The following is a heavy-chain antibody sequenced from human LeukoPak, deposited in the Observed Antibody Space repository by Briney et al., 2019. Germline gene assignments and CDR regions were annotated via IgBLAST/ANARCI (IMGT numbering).Heavy chain of an antibody. CDR2: ITAYNSNT. D-gene: IGHD2-15*01. Sequence: GASVKVSCKVSGYTFTSYGINWVRQAPGQGLEWVGWITAYNSNTKYAQKLQGRVTLTTDTSTSTAYMELRSLRSDDTAVYYCARGFYCSGGGCYAGALDIWGQGTMVTVSS. CDR3: ARGFYCSGGGCYAGALDI. CDR1: GYTFTSYG. J-gene: IGHJ3*02. V-gene: IGHV1-18*01.